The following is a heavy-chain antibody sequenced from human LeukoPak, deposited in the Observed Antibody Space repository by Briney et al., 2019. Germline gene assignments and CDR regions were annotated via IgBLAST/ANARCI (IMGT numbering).Heavy chain of an antibody. CDR1: GFTFSDYW. CDR2: VNHNGNVN. V-gene: IGHV3-7*03. CDR3: ARGGGLDV. J-gene: IGHJ6*02. Sequence: GGSLRLSCAASGFTFSDYWIHWARQAPGKGLEWEASVNHNGNVNYYVDSVKGRFTISRDNAKNSLYLQMSNLRAEDTAVYFCARGGGLDVWGQGATVTVSS. D-gene: IGHD3-16*01.